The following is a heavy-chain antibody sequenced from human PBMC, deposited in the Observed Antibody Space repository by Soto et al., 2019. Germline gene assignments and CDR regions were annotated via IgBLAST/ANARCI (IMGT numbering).Heavy chain of an antibody. Sequence: SETLSLTCTVSGGSISSYYWSWIRQPPGKGLEWIGYIYYSGSTNYNPSLKSRVTISVDTSKNQFYLRLSSVTAADTAIYYCARPLGSGRAWFDPWGQGTLVTVSS. CDR3: ARPLGSGRAWFDP. CDR2: IYYSGST. D-gene: IGHD3-10*01. J-gene: IGHJ5*02. CDR1: GGSISSYY. V-gene: IGHV4-59*08.